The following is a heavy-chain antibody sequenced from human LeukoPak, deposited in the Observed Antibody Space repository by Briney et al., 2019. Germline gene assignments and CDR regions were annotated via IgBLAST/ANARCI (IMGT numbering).Heavy chain of an antibody. J-gene: IGHJ4*02. V-gene: IGHV1-2*02. CDR3: SRGPHWDPHFDF. D-gene: IGHD7-27*01. CDR1: GYTFTGYY. Sequence: GASVKVSCKASGYTFTGYYMHWVRQAPGQGLEWMGWINPNSGGTNYAQKFQGRVIMTWDTSISTASMELSRLRSDDTAVYYCSRGPHWDPHFDFWGQGTLVTVSS. CDR2: INPNSGGT.